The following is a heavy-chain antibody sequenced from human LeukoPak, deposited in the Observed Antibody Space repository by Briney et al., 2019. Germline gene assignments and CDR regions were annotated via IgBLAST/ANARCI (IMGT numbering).Heavy chain of an antibody. D-gene: IGHD6-19*01. Sequence: RASVKVSCKASGGTFSSYAISWVRQAPGQGLEWMGGIIPIFGTANYAQKFQGTVTITADESTSTAYMELSSLRSEDTAVYYCARDGGWRATSFDYWGQGTLVTVSS. CDR2: IIPIFGTA. J-gene: IGHJ4*02. CDR1: GGTFSSYA. CDR3: ARDGGWRATSFDY. V-gene: IGHV1-69*13.